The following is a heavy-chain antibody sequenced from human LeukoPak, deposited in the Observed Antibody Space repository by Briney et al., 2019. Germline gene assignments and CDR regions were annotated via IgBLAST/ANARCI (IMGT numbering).Heavy chain of an antibody. CDR3: ARARSYKNVP. CDR2: VNHRGSA. J-gene: IGHJ5*02. CDR1: GESSCGNY. Sequence: LGSPSLTCAVHGESSCGNYWSSIREPPRKGLGWVGEVNHRGSANYNPSLQSRVTISVDKSKNQFSLNLNSVTSADTAVCYSARARSYKNVPWGEGTLVTVSS. D-gene: IGHD1-14*01. V-gene: IGHV4-34*01.